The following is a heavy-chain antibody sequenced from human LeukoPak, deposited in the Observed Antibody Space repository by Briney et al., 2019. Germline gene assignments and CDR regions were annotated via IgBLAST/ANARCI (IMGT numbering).Heavy chain of an antibody. CDR1: GYTLPDFS. J-gene: IGHJ4*02. Sequence: ASLEVSCRVSGYTLPDFSMQWVRQAPGKGLEWMGGFNREDDEPIYAPHFQGRVTVTEDTSTDTAYMELSSLSSEDTAVYYCATLDSYYDNSGRPLVPDWGQGTLVTVSS. CDR3: ATLDSYYDNSGRPLVPD. CDR2: FNREDDEP. D-gene: IGHD3-22*01. V-gene: IGHV1-24*01.